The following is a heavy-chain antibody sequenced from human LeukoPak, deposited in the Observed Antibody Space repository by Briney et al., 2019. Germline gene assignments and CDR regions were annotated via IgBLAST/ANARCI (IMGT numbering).Heavy chain of an antibody. CDR3: ARLAYSSYVEGWFDP. V-gene: IGHV1-2*02. D-gene: IGHD6-19*01. CDR2: INPNSGGT. Sequence: ASVKVSCKASGYTFTGYYMHWVRQAPGQGLEWMGWINPNSGGTNYAQKFQGRVTMTRDTSISTAYMELSGLRSDDTAVYYCARLAYSSYVEGWFDPWGQGTLVTVSS. CDR1: GYTFTGYY. J-gene: IGHJ5*02.